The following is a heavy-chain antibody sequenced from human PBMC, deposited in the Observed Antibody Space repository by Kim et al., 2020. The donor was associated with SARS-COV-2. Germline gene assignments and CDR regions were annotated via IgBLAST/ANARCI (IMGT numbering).Heavy chain of an antibody. CDR2: ISSSSSYI. J-gene: IGHJ4*02. V-gene: IGHV3-21*01. D-gene: IGHD3-22*01. CDR3: ASVGITMSYFDY. CDR1: GFTFSSYS. Sequence: GGSLRLSCAASGFTFSSYSMNWVRQAPGKGLEWVSSISSSSSYIYYADSVKGRFTISRDNAKNSLYLQMNSLRAEDTAVYYCASVGITMSYFDYWGQGTLVTVSS.